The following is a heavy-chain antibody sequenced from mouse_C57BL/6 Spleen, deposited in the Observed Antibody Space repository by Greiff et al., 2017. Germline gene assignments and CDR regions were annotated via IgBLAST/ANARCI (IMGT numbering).Heavy chain of an antibody. CDR2: IYPGDGDT. J-gene: IGHJ4*01. Sequence: VKLMESGPELVKPGASVKISCKASGYAFSSSWMNWVKQRPGKGLEWIGRIYPGDGDTNYNGKFKGKATLTADKSSSTAYMQLSSLTSEDSAVYFCARGGYYPSMDYWGQGTSVTVSS. CDR1: GYAFSSSW. D-gene: IGHD2-3*01. CDR3: ARGGYYPSMDY. V-gene: IGHV1-82*01.